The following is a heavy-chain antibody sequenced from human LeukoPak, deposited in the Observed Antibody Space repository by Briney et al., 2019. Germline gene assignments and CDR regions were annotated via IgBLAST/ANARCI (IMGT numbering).Heavy chain of an antibody. J-gene: IGHJ4*02. V-gene: IGHV3-7*01. CDR3: ARAAFGFYFDY. Sequence: GGSLRLSCAASGFTFSSYWMSWVRQAPGKGLEWVANIKQDGSEKYNVDSVKGRFTISRDNAKNSLYLQMNSLRAEDTAVYYCARAAFGFYFDYWGQGTLVTVSS. D-gene: IGHD3-10*01. CDR2: IKQDGSEK. CDR1: GFTFSSYW.